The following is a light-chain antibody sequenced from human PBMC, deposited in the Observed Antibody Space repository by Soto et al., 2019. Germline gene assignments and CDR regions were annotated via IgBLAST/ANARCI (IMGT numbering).Light chain of an antibody. J-gene: IGKJ1*01. CDR2: GAS. V-gene: IGKV3-15*01. CDR3: HQYDNWTGA. Sequence: EIVLTQSPGILSLSPGERATLSCRASQSLNTNYLAWFQEKPGHAPRLLIYGASTRATGIPARFSGSGSGTEFNLTISRLQSEDFAIYDCHQYDNWTGAVGQGTKVEIK. CDR1: QSLNTN.